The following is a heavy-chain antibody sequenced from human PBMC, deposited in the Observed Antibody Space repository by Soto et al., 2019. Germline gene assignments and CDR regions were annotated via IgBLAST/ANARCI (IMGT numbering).Heavy chain of an antibody. CDR1: GFTFSGSA. CDR2: IRTKSNGYAT. D-gene: IGHD6-6*01. Sequence: PGGSLRLSCAASGFTFSGSAIHWVRQASGKGLEWVARIRTKSNGYATTYAASGKGRFTISRDDSKNMAYMQMNGLKTEDTAMYYCSRVEYVTSSSIGWGQGTLVTVSS. V-gene: IGHV3-73*01. CDR3: SRVEYVTSSSIG. J-gene: IGHJ4*02.